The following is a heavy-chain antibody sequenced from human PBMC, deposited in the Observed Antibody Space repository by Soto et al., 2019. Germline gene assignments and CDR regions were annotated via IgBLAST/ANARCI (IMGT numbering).Heavy chain of an antibody. Sequence: GGSLRLSCAASGFTFSNYAMHWVRQAPGKGLERVALTSYDGNNEYYTDSVKGRFTISRDNSKNTLFLQMNSPRPEDTAVYYSAQDKRVFNWATSYFDYWGQGALVTDS. CDR1: GFTFSNYA. D-gene: IGHD1-1*01. V-gene: IGHV3-30*18. J-gene: IGHJ4*02. CDR2: TSYDGNNE. CDR3: AQDKRVFNWATSYFDY.